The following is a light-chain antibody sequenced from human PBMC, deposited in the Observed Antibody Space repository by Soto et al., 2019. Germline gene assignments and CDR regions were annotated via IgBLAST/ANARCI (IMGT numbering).Light chain of an antibody. CDR1: SSDVGGYNY. V-gene: IGLV2-14*01. CDR2: EVN. Sequence: QSVLTQPASVSGSPGQSITISCTGTSSDVGGYNYVSWYQHHPGKAPKLMIYEVNYRPSGVSNRFSGSKSGNTASLTISGLQPEDEGDYYCNSYRRSGTLDVVFGGGTKLTVL. J-gene: IGLJ2*01. CDR3: NSYRRSGTLDVV.